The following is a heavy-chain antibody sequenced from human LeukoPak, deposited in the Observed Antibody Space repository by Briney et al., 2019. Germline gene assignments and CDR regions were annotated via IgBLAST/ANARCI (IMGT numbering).Heavy chain of an antibody. V-gene: IGHV3-30-3*01. Sequence: GGSLRLSCAASGFTFSNYAMHWVRQAPGKGLEWMAIISYDGSNKDCADSVKGRFTISRDNSKNTLYLQVNGLRTEDTAVYYCARDGGIAAADTDWFDPWGQGTLVTVSS. D-gene: IGHD6-13*01. CDR3: ARDGGIAAADTDWFDP. J-gene: IGHJ5*02. CDR2: ISYDGSNK. CDR1: GFTFSNYA.